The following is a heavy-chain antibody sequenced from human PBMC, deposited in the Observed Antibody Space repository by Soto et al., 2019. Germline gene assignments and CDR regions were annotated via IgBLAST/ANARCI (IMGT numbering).Heavy chain of an antibody. CDR2: IKQDGSEK. CDR1: GFTFSSHW. V-gene: IGHV3-7*01. CDR3: ARGRGSSSWYWYY. J-gene: IGHJ4*02. D-gene: IGHD6-13*01. Sequence: PGGSVRLSCAASGFTFSSHWMTWVRQAPGKGLEWVANIKQDGSEKYYVDSVKGRFTISRDNAKNSLYLQMNSLRAEDTSVYYCARGRGSSSWYWYYWGQGTLVTVSS.